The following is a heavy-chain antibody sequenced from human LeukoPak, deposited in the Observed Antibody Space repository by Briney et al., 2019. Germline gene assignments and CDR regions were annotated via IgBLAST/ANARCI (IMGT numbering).Heavy chain of an antibody. V-gene: IGHV1-18*01. J-gene: IGHJ3*02. D-gene: IGHD6-25*01. Sequence: ASVKVSCKTSGYIFTSYGISWVRQAPGQGLEWMGWISGYNGNTNYAQKFQDRVTMTTDTSTSTAYMELRSLRFDDTAVYHCARPRAAGSFDMWGQGTMVTVSS. CDR3: ARPRAAGSFDM. CDR1: GYIFTSYG. CDR2: ISGYNGNT.